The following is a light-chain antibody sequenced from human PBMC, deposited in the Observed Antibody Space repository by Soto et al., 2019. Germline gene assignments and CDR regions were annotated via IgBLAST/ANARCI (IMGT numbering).Light chain of an antibody. Sequence: QSALTQPASVSGSPGQSITISCTGTSSDVGGYNYVSWYQHHPGKAPKLMIYDATNRPSGVSNRFSGSKSGNTASLTISGLQAEDEADYYCTSYTTSSPYLVFGGGTKVTVL. V-gene: IGLV2-14*03. CDR3: TSYTTSSPYLV. CDR2: DAT. CDR1: SSDVGGYNY. J-gene: IGLJ3*02.